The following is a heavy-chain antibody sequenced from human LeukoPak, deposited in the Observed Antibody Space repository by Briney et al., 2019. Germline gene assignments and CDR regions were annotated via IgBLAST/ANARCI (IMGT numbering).Heavy chain of an antibody. J-gene: IGHJ3*02. CDR1: GFTFSDYY. CDR3: AKSSGPRLGAFDI. CDR2: ISSSGSTI. V-gene: IGHV3-11*01. Sequence: KPGGSLRLSCAASGFTFSDYYMSWIRQAPGKGLGWVSYISSSGSTIYYADSVKGRFTISRDNAKNSLYLQMNSLRAEDMALYYCAKSSGPRLGAFDIWGQGTMVTVSS. D-gene: IGHD6-19*01.